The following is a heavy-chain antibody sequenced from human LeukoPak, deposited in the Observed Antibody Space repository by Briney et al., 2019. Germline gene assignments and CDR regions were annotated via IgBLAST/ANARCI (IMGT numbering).Heavy chain of an antibody. CDR2: IHYSGST. Sequence: PSETLSLTCTVSGGPMSSYYWTWIRQPPGKGLEWIGCIHYSGSTNYNSSLNGRVTISIDTSKNQFSLKMTSMTATDTAVYYCARDVQSVYDYWGQGSLVTVSS. J-gene: IGHJ4*02. D-gene: IGHD5/OR15-5a*01. CDR3: ARDVQSVYDY. V-gene: IGHV4-59*01. CDR1: GGPMSSYY.